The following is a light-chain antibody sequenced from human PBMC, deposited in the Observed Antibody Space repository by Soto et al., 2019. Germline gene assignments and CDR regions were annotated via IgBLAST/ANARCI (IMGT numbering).Light chain of an antibody. Sequence: DIQMSQSPSSLSASVGDRFTITCGASQSISSYLNWYQQKPGKAPKLLIYAASSLQSGVPSRFSGSGSGTDFTLTISSLQPDDFETYYCQQYNSYSRTLGQGTKVDIK. CDR1: QSISSY. CDR2: AAS. V-gene: IGKV1-39*01. J-gene: IGKJ1*01. CDR3: QQYNSYSRT.